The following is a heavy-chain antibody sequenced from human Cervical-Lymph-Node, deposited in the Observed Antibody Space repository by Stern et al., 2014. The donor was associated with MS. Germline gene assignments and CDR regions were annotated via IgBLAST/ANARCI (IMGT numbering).Heavy chain of an antibody. Sequence: VQLVESGPGLLRPSETLSLTCTVSGASITSYYWSWIRQPPGKGLEWIGYIYYSGTTNDNASLKGRVAISIDTSKTQFSLRLSSVTAADTAVYYWARATDLWGQGTLVTVSS. V-gene: IGHV4-59*01. CDR3: ARATDL. J-gene: IGHJ5*02. CDR2: IYYSGTT. CDR1: GASITSYY.